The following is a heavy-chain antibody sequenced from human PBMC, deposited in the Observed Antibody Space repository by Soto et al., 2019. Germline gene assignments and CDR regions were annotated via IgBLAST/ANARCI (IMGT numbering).Heavy chain of an antibody. CDR3: AAVTTPDVLRYFDWLFHLDY. Sequence: AASVKVSCKASGFTFTSSAVQWVRQARGQRLEWIGWIVVGSGNTNYAQKFQERVTITRDMSTSTAYMELSSLRSEDTAVYYCAAVTTPDVLRYFDWLFHLDYWGQGTLVTVSS. V-gene: IGHV1-58*01. J-gene: IGHJ4*02. D-gene: IGHD3-9*01. CDR2: IVVGSGNT. CDR1: GFTFTSSA.